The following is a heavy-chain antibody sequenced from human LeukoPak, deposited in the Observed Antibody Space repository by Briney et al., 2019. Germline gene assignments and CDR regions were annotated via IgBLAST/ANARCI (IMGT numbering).Heavy chain of an antibody. CDR1: GGSISSSSYY. J-gene: IGHJ6*03. CDR2: IYYSGST. D-gene: IGHD6-19*01. Sequence: SETLSLTCTVSGGSISSSSYYWGWIRQPPGKGLEWIGSIYYSGSTYYNPSLKSRVTISVDTSKNQFSLKLSSVTAADTAVYYCASVRGEVSSGWSYYMDVWGKGTTVTISS. CDR3: ASVRGEVSSGWSYYMDV. V-gene: IGHV4-39*01.